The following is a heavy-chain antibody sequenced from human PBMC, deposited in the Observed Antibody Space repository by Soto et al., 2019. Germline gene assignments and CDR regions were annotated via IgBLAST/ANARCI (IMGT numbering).Heavy chain of an antibody. CDR2: INGDGTTT. J-gene: IGHJ4*02. V-gene: IGHV3-74*01. CDR1: GFTFSGYW. CDR3: VRSREGYNLVADY. Sequence: EAQLVESGGGLVQPGGSLRLSCAASGFTFSGYWMHWVRQAPERGLVWVSRINGDGTTTHYADSVKGRFTISRDNAKNTLYLQMNSPRAEDTAVYSCVRSREGYNLVADYWGQGTLVTVSS. D-gene: IGHD5-12*01.